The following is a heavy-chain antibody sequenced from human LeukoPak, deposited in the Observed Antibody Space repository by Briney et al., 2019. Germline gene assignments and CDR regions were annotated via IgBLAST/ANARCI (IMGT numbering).Heavy chain of an antibody. J-gene: IGHJ4*02. CDR2: ISGSGTST. D-gene: IGHD4-17*01. V-gene: IGHV3-23*01. CDR3: ARDGGEGYDYGDYGEGYFDY. CDR1: GFTFSSYA. Sequence: GGSLRLSCAASGFTFSSYAMSWVRQAPGKGLEWVSVISGSGTSTYYGDSVKGRFTISRDNAKNSLYLQMNSLRAEDTALYYCARDGGEGYDYGDYGEGYFDYWGQGTLVTVSS.